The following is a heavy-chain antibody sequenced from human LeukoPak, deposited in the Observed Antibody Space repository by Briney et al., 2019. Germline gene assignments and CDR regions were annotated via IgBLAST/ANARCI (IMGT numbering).Heavy chain of an antibody. CDR1: RFTFINYA. D-gene: IGHD1-26*01. CDR2: ISGSGSRT. V-gene: IGHV3-23*01. CDR3: AKAGGATYYYYYHMDV. J-gene: IGHJ6*03. Sequence: SGGSLRLSCAASRFTFINYAMSWVRQAPGKGLEWVSAISGSGSRTYYADSVKGRFTISRDNSNSTLYLQMNSLRVEDTAVYYCAKAGGATYYYYYHMDVWGKGTTVTVSS.